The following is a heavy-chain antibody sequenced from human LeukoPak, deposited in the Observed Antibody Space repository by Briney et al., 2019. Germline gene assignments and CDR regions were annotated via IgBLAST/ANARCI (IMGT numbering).Heavy chain of an antibody. CDR3: ARQGRDLVATIGGFDI. Sequence: SETLSLTCPVSGGSISSSNFFWGWIRQPPGKGLEWIGSIYHSGRAYSNPSLKSRVAISVDTSKNQFSLKLSSVTAADTAVYYCARQGRDLVATIGGFDIWGQGTLVTVSS. V-gene: IGHV4-39*01. CDR2: IYHSGRA. J-gene: IGHJ3*02. D-gene: IGHD5-12*01. CDR1: GGSISSSNFF.